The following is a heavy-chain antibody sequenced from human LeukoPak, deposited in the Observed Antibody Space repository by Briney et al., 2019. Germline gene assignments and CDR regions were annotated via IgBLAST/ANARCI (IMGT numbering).Heavy chain of an antibody. CDR3: ARYEVLGYCSGGSCDSNRAFDY. CDR1: GGSISSYY. CDR2: IYYSGST. V-gene: IGHV4-59*01. Sequence: SETLSLTCTVSGGSISSYYWSWIRQPPGKGLEWIGYIYYSGSTNYNPSLKRRVTISVDTSKNQFSLKLSSVTAADTAVYYCARYEVLGYCSGGSCDSNRAFDYWGQGTLVTVSS. D-gene: IGHD2-15*01. J-gene: IGHJ4*02.